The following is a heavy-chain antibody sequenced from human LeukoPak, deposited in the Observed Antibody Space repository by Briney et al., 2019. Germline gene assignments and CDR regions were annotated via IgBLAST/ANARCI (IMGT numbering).Heavy chain of an antibody. Sequence: SETLSLTCTVSGGSISSSSYYLGWIRQPPGKGLEWIGSIYYSGSTYYNPSLKSRVTISLDTSKNQFSLNLSSVTAADTAVYYCARQEIGLRSFDPWGQGILVTVSS. D-gene: IGHD3/OR15-3a*01. J-gene: IGHJ5*02. CDR1: GGSISSSSYY. CDR2: IYYSGST. V-gene: IGHV4-39*01. CDR3: ARQEIGLRSFDP.